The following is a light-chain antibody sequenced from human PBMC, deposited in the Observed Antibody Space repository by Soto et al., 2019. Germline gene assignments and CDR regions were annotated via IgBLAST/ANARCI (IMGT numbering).Light chain of an antibody. CDR2: GAS. J-gene: IGKJ1*01. CDR3: QQYNNWPRT. CDR1: QSVGRNF. Sequence: EIVLTQSPGTLSLSPGESTTLSCRASQSVGRNFLAWYQQKPGRAPRLLIHGASYRATGVPDRFSGSGSETDFTLTISRLEPEDFAVYYCQQYNNWPRTFGQGTKVEIK. V-gene: IGKV3-20*01.